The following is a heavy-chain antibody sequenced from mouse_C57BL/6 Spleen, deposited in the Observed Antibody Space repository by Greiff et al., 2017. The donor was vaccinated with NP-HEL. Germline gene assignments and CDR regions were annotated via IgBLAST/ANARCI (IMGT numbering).Heavy chain of an antibody. Sequence: VQVVESGPGLVAPSQSLSITCTVSGFSLTSYAISWVRQPPGKGLEWLGVIWTGGGTHYHSALKSRLSISKDNSKSQVFLKMNRLQTDDTARYYCARDDYDEIYYAMDYWGQGTSVTVSS. CDR1: GFSLTSYA. J-gene: IGHJ4*01. CDR2: IWTGGGT. V-gene: IGHV2-9-1*01. CDR3: ARDDYDEIYYAMDY. D-gene: IGHD2-4*01.